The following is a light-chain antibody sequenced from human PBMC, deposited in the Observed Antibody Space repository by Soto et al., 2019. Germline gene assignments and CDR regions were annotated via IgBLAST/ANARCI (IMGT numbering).Light chain of an antibody. V-gene: IGLV2-14*01. Sequence: SRTQPASVSGSPGQSIPISCTGTCSDVGGYNYVSWYQQHPGKAPKLMIYDVSNRPSGVSNRFSGSKSGNTASLTISGLQAEDEADYYCSSYTSSSTLYVFGTGTKVTVL. CDR3: SSYTSSSTLYV. CDR1: CSDVGGYNY. CDR2: DVS. J-gene: IGLJ1*01.